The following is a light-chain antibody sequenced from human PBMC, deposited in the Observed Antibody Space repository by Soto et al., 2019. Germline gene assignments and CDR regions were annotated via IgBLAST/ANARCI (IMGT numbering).Light chain of an antibody. V-gene: IGKV3-20*01. CDR3: QQYGSSTGWT. CDR2: GAS. J-gene: IGKJ1*01. CDR1: QSVRSSS. Sequence: EIVLTQSPGTLSLSPGQRATLSCRASQSVRSSSLAWYQQKPGQAPRLLIYGASSRATGIPDRFSGSGSGTDFALTISRLEPEDFAVYYCQQYGSSTGWTFGQVAKVDIK.